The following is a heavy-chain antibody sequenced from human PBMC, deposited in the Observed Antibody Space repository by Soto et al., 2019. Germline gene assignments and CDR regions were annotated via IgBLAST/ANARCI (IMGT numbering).Heavy chain of an antibody. CDR3: AGYCSSTSWPYYYFDY. V-gene: IGHV4-31*03. D-gene: IGHD2-2*01. J-gene: IGHJ4*02. Sequence: TLSLTCTLSGGSVSSGAYYWSWIRQHRGKGLEWLGYIYYTGSTYYNPSLKSRVTISIDTSKNQFALKLSSVTAADTAVYYCAGYCSSTSWPYYYFDYWGQGTLVTVS. CDR2: IYYTGST. CDR1: GGSVSSGAYY.